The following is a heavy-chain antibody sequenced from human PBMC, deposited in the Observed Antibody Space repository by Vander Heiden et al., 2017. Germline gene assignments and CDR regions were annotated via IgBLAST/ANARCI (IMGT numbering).Heavy chain of an antibody. CDR3: ASRRYGYPAAAFHY. Sequence: QVQLQQWGAGLLKPSETLSLTCAVYGGSFSGYYWSWIRQPPGKGLEWIGEINHSGSTNYNPSLKSRVTISVDTSKNQFSLKLSSVTAADTAVYYCASRRYGYPAAAFHYWGQGTQVTVSS. V-gene: IGHV4-34*01. D-gene: IGHD6-25*01. J-gene: IGHJ4*02. CDR2: INHSGST. CDR1: GGSFSGYY.